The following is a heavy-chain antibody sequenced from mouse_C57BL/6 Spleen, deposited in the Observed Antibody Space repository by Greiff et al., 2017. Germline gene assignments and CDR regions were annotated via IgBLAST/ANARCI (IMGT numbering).Heavy chain of an antibody. J-gene: IGHJ3*01. CDR1: GYTFTDYE. V-gene: IGHV1-15*01. D-gene: IGHD2-5*01. CDR2: IDPETGGT. Sequence: QVQLQQSGAELVRPGASVTLSCKASGYTFTDYEMHWVKQTPVHGLAWIGAIDPETGGTAYNPKFKGKALLTADKSSSTAYMELRSLTSEDSAVYYCTTYDSNLAWFAYWGQGTRVTVSA. CDR3: TTYDSNLAWFAY.